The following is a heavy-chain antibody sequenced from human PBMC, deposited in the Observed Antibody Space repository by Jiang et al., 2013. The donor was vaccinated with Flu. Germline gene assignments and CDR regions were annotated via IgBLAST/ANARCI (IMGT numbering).Heavy chain of an antibody. V-gene: IGHV1-2*02. D-gene: IGHD3-9*01. CDR2: INPNSGGT. Sequence: GAEVKKPGASVKVSCKASGYTFTGYYMHWVRQAPGQGLEWMGWINPNSGGTNYAQKFQGRVTMTRDTSISTAYMELSRLRSDDTAVYYCASTEGSVLRYFDWLGALDYWGQGTLVTVSS. CDR1: GYTFTGYY. CDR3: ASTEGSVLRYFDWLGALDY. J-gene: IGHJ4*02.